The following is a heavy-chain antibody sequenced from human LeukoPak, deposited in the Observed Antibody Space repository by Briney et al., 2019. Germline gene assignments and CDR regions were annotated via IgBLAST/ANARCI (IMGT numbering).Heavy chain of an antibody. D-gene: IGHD4-23*01. CDR3: ARDRGRTTVDPYNWFDP. CDR2: IYYSGGT. CDR1: GGSISSSSYY. J-gene: IGHJ5*02. V-gene: IGHV4-39*07. Sequence: PSETLSLTCTVSGGSISSSSYYWGWIRQPPGKGLEWIGSIYYSGGTYYNPSLKSRVTISVDTSKNQFSLKLSSVTAADTAVYYCARDRGRTTVDPYNWFDPWGQGTLVTVSS.